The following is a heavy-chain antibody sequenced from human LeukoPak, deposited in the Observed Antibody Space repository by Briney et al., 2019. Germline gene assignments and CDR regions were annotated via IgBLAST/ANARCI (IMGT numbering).Heavy chain of an antibody. J-gene: IGHJ4*02. V-gene: IGHV3-74*01. Sequence: GGSLRLSCAASGFTFSSYWMHWVRQAPGKGLVWVSRINSDGSSTSYADSVKGRFTISRDNAKNTLYLQMHSLRAEDTAVYYCTRGGGSRSFDYWGQGTLVTVSS. CDR1: GFTFSSYW. CDR3: TRGGGSRSFDY. D-gene: IGHD2-2*01. CDR2: INSDGSST.